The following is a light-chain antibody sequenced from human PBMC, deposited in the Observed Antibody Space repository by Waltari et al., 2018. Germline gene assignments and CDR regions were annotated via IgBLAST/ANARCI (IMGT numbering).Light chain of an antibody. V-gene: IGKV3-11*01. Sequence: EIVLTQSPATLSLSPGESATLSCRASQRVSGYLAWYQHQPGQAPRLLLYDASNRATGIPARFSGSGSGTHFTLTISSLEPEDFAVYYCQHRSNWPPITFGQGTRLDIK. J-gene: IGKJ5*01. CDR2: DAS. CDR3: QHRSNWPPIT. CDR1: QRVSGY.